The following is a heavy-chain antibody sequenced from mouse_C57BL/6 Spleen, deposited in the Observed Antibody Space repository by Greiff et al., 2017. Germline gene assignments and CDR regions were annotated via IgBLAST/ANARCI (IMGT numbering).Heavy chain of an antibody. CDR2: ISSGGSYT. CDR3: ARHAYYGSSYAMDY. D-gene: IGHD1-1*01. CDR1: GFTFSSYG. Sequence: EVKLVESGGDLVKPGGSLKLSCAASGFTFSSYGMSWVRQTPDKRLEWVATISSGGSYTYYPDSVKGRFTISRDNAKNTLYLQMSSLKSEDTAMYYGARHAYYGSSYAMDYWGQGTSVTVSS. J-gene: IGHJ4*01. V-gene: IGHV5-6*02.